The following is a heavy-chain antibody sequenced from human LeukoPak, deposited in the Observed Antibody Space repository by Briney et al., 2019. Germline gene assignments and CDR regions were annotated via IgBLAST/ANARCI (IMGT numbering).Heavy chain of an antibody. J-gene: IGHJ3*02. D-gene: IGHD2-21*02. CDR3: ARLTAIDAFDI. Sequence: SETLSLTCTVSGGSISSYYWSWIRQPRGKGLEWIGYIYYSGSTNYSPSLKSRVTISVDTSKNQFSLKLSSVTAADTAVYYCARLTAIDAFDIWGQGTMATVSS. V-gene: IGHV4-59*01. CDR2: IYYSGST. CDR1: GGSISSYY.